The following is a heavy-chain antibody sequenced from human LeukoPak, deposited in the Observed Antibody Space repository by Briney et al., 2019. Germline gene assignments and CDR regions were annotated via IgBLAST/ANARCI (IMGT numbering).Heavy chain of an antibody. Sequence: SLKKKDMSWVRQAPGKGLEWVSAISGSGGSTYYADSVKGRFTTSRDNSKNTLYLQMNSLRAEDTAVYYCAKAPRYYYDSSGFVDYWGQGTLVTVSS. CDR3: AKAPRYYYDSSGFVDY. CDR1: SLKKKD. D-gene: IGHD3-22*01. V-gene: IGHV3-23*01. J-gene: IGHJ4*02. CDR2: ISGSGGST.